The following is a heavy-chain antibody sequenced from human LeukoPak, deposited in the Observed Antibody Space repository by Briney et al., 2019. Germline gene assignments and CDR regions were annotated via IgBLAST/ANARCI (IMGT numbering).Heavy chain of an antibody. CDR3: AKGKLWYSSGWYFGY. Sequence: GGSLRLSCAASGFSFSSYAMSWVRQAPGKGLEWVSAISGSGGSTYYADSVKGRFTISRDNSKNTLYLQMNSLRAEDTAVYYCAKGKLWYSSGWYFGYWGQGTLVTVSS. J-gene: IGHJ4*02. CDR2: ISGSGGST. CDR1: GFSFSSYA. V-gene: IGHV3-23*01. D-gene: IGHD6-19*01.